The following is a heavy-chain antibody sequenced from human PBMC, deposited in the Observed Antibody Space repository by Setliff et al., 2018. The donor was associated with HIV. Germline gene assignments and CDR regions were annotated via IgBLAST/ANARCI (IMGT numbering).Heavy chain of an antibody. D-gene: IGHD2-8*01. CDR2: INPHSGGT. V-gene: IGHV1-2*02. J-gene: IGHJ6*03. CDR3: ARGGTNGAPGYYYMDV. Sequence: ASVKVSCKASGYTFTRYHMHWVRQAPGQGLEWMGWINPHSGGTKYAQKFQGRVTITADGSTSTAYMDVSRLRSEDTAVYYCARGGTNGAPGYYYMDVWGKGTTVTVSS. CDR1: GYTFTRYH.